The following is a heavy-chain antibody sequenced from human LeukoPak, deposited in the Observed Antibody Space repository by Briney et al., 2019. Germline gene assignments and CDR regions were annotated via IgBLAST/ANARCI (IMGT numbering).Heavy chain of an antibody. Sequence: VASVKVSCTASGYTFTGKFIHWVRQAPGQGLEWMGWIDPNSGGTDYAQKFRGRVTMTRDTSTSTAYMDLSSLISDDTAVYYCARDREGLAYFDYWGQGTLVTVSS. D-gene: IGHD3/OR15-3a*01. J-gene: IGHJ4*02. CDR1: GYTFTGKF. V-gene: IGHV1-2*02. CDR3: ARDREGLAYFDY. CDR2: IDPNSGGT.